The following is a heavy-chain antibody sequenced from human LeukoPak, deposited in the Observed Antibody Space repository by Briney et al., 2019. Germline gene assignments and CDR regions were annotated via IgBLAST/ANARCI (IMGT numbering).Heavy chain of an antibody. CDR3: AKPEGTWIHFDY. Sequence: GGSLRLSCAASGFTVSSNYMSWVRQAPGEGLEWVAHIKQDGSEKHYVDSVKGRFTISRDNAKNSIYLQMNSLRAEDTAVYYCAKPEGTWIHFDYWGQGTLVTASS. J-gene: IGHJ4*02. D-gene: IGHD1-1*01. CDR1: GFTVSSNY. CDR2: IKQDGSEK. V-gene: IGHV3-7*03.